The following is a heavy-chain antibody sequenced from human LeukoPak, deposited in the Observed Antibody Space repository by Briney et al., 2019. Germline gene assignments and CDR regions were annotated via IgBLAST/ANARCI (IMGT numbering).Heavy chain of an antibody. CDR1: GFTFSSYA. J-gene: IGHJ6*02. D-gene: IGHD6-19*01. CDR2: ISYDGSNK. Sequence: HTGRSLRLSCAASGFTFSSYAMHWVRQAPGKGLEWVAVISYDGSNKYYADSVKGRFTISRDNSKNTLYPQMNSLRAEDTAVYYCARDMVNKEQWLNYYYYGMDVWGQGTTVTVSS. V-gene: IGHV3-30-3*01. CDR3: ARDMVNKEQWLNYYYYGMDV.